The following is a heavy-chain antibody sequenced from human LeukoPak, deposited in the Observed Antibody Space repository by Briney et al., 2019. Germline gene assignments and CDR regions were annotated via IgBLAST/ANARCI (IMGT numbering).Heavy chain of an antibody. CDR2: IKQDGSEK. V-gene: IGHV3-7*01. D-gene: IGHD2-2*01. J-gene: IGHJ4*02. CDR3: ARDAQLYEPIYFDY. Sequence: GGSLRLSCAASGFTFSSYWMSWVRQAPGKGLEWVANIKQDGSEKYYVDSVKGRFTISRDNAKNPLYLQMNSLRAEDTAVYYCARDAQLYEPIYFDYWGQGTLVTVSS. CDR1: GFTFSSYW.